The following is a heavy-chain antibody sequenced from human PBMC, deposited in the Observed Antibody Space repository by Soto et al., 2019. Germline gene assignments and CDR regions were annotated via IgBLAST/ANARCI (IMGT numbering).Heavy chain of an antibody. Sequence: QVQLVESGGGVVQPGRSLRLSCAASGFTFSSYAMHWVRQAPGKGLEWVAVISYDGSNKYYADSVKGRFTISRDNSKNTLYMQMNSLRAEDTAVYYCARERAGIPTVTVDDSWGQGTLVTVSS. CDR1: GFTFSSYA. J-gene: IGHJ4*02. CDR2: ISYDGSNK. V-gene: IGHV3-30-3*01. D-gene: IGHD4-17*01. CDR3: ARERAGIPTVTVDDS.